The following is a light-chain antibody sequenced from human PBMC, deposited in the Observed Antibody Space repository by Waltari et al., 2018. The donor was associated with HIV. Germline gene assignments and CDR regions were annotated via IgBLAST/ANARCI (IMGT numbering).Light chain of an antibody. CDR2: KDT. J-gene: IGLJ2*01. Sequence: SYALTQPPSVSVSPGQTARFSCSGDGLPKPYANWYKQKAAQPPVLVMYKDTSRPPGIPGRFFGSSYATKVTLTISGVQPDDEADYYCQSADSSGTYVVFGGGTKVAVL. CDR3: QSADSSGTYVV. CDR1: GLPKPY. V-gene: IGLV3-25*03.